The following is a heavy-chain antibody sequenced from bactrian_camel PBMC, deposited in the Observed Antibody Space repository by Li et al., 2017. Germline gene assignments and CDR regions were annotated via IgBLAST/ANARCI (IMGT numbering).Heavy chain of an antibody. CDR2: IGVDGST. D-gene: IGHD1*01. V-gene: IGHV3S31*01. J-gene: IGHJ4*01. CDR1: GYTYSMYC. Sequence: DVQLVESGGGLVQPGGSLRLSCAASGYTYSMYCMGWFRQAPGKEREGLAAIGVDGSTHYADSVKGRFTISRDNAKNTLYLQLNSLKTEDTAMYYCARSFSMLDNYWGQGTQVTVS. CDR3: ARSFSMLDNY.